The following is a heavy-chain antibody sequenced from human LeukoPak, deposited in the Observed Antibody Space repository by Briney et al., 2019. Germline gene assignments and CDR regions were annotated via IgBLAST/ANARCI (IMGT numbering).Heavy chain of an antibody. V-gene: IGHV4-4*07. CDR1: GGSISSYY. D-gene: IGHD3-10*01. Sequence: SETLSLTCTVSGGSISSYYWSWIRQPAGKGLEWIGRIYTSGSTNYNPSLKSRVTMSVDTSKNQFSLKLSSVTAADTAVYYYARVARQITMVRGVPNYYYYMDVWGKGTTVTISS. CDR2: IYTSGST. J-gene: IGHJ6*03. CDR3: ARVARQITMVRGVPNYYYYMDV.